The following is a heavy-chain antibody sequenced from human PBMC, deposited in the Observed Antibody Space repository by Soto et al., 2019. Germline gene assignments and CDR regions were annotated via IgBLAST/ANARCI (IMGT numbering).Heavy chain of an antibody. J-gene: IGHJ4*02. V-gene: IGHV2-5*02. CDR1: GFSLTTSAVG. Sequence: QITLKESGPTLVKPTQTLTLTCTFSGFSLTTSAVGVGWIRQPPGKALEWLTVIYGDDDQRSSPSLRSRLTISKDTSKNQVVLRMTNMDPVDTATYYCAHRHRASAVLFDLWGQGTLVTVSS. CDR2: IYGDDDQ. CDR3: AHRHRASAVLFDL.